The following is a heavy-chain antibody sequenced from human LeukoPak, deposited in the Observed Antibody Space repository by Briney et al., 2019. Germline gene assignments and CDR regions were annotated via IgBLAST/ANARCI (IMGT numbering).Heavy chain of an antibody. CDR2: IIPIFGTA. CDR1: GGTFSSYA. D-gene: IGHD2-15*01. Sequence: ASVKVSCKASGGTFSSYAISWVRQAPGQGLEWMGGIIPIFGTANYAQKFQGRVTITADESTSTAYMELSSLRSEDTAVYYCAVGAATPPWFDPWGQGTPVTVSS. V-gene: IGHV1-69*13. CDR3: AVGAATPPWFDP. J-gene: IGHJ5*02.